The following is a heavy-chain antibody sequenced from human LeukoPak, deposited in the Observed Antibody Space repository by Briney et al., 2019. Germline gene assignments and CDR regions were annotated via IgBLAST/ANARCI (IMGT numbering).Heavy chain of an antibody. J-gene: IGHJ6*02. V-gene: IGHV3-11*01. CDR1: GFTFSDYY. Sequence: GGSLRLSCAASGFTFSDYYMSWIRQAPGKGLEWVSYISSSGSTIYYADSVKGQFTISRDNAKNSLYLQMNSLRAEDTAVYYCARSYCSRTDCNNGMDVWGQGTTVTVSS. D-gene: IGHD2-2*01. CDR2: ISSSGSTI. CDR3: ARSYCSRTDCNNGMDV.